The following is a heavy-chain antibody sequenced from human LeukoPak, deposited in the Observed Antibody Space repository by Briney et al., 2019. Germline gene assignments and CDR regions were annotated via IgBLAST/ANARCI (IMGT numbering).Heavy chain of an antibody. D-gene: IGHD3-10*01. V-gene: IGHV4-59*01. J-gene: IGHJ6*03. CDR2: IYYSGST. CDR3: ARVRSGYYYYMDV. CDR1: GGSISNYY. Sequence: SETLSLTCTVYGGSISNYYWSWIRQPPGKGLEWIGYIYYSGSTNYNPSLKSRVTISLDTSKNQFSLRLNSVTAADTAIYYCARVRSGYYYYMDVWGKGTTVTISS.